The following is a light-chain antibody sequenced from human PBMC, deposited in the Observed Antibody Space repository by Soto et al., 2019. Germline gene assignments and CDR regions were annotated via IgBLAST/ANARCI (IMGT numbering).Light chain of an antibody. J-gene: IGKJ1*01. Sequence: EIVMTQSPATLSVSPGERATLSCRASQSVSSNLAWYQQKPGQAPRLLIYGASTRATGIPARFSGSGSGTEFNLTNSSLQSEDFAIYYCQQYNDWPPTWTFGQGTKVEIK. CDR1: QSVSSN. V-gene: IGKV3-15*01. CDR2: GAS. CDR3: QQYNDWPPTWT.